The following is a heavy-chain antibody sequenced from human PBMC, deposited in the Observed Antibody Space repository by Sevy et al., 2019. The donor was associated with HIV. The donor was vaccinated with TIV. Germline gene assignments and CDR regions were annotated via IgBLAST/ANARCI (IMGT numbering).Heavy chain of an antibody. D-gene: IGHD2-21*01. CDR3: ARRPDFGRAIPTGVMDV. CDR1: GFTFSNYN. J-gene: IGHJ6*02. CDR2: ITSSSDYI. V-gene: IGHV3-21*04. Sequence: GGSLRLSCAASGFTFSNYNMNWVRQAPGKGLEWVSSITSSSDYIYDADSVKGRFTISRDNAKNSLYLQMNSLRAEDTAVYYCARRPDFGRAIPTGVMDVWGQGTTVTVSS.